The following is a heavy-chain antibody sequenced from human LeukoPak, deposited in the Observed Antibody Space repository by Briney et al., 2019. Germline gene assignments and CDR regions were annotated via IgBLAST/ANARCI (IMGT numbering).Heavy chain of an antibody. D-gene: IGHD2-2*01. V-gene: IGHV3-30*02. CDR1: GFTFSSYG. CDR3: AKSSFYCSSTSCYGPDYYYYYMDV. CDR2: IRYDGSNK. J-gene: IGHJ6*03. Sequence: GSLRLSCAASGFTFSSYGMHWVRQAPGKGLEWVAFIRYDGSNKYYADSVKGRFTISRDNSKNTLYLQMNSLRAEDTAVYYCAKSSFYCSSTSCYGPDYYYYYMDVWGKGTMVTVSS.